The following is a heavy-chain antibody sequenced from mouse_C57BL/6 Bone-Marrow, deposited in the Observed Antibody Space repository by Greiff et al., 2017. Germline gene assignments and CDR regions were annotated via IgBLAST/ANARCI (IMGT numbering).Heavy chain of an antibody. CDR1: GFTFSNYW. D-gene: IGHD2-1*01. V-gene: IGHV6-3*01. CDR3: AVYYGNYLFAY. J-gene: IGHJ3*01. Sequence: EVQGVESGGGLVQPGGSMKLSCVASGFTFSNYWMNWVRQSPGKGLEWVAQIRLKSDNYATHYAESVKGRFTISRDDSKSSVYLQMNNLRAEDTGIYYCAVYYGNYLFAYWGQGTLVTVSA. CDR2: IRLKSDNYAT.